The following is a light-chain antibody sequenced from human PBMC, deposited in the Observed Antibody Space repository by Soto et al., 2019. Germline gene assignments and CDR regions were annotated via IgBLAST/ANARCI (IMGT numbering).Light chain of an antibody. CDR2: DAS. CDR3: QQRGYWPPLT. Sequence: EIVLTHSPATLPLSPGERATLSCRASQSVSSYLAWYQQKPGQAPRLLIYDASNRATGIPARFSGSGSGTDFILAISSLEAEDFAVYYCQQRGYWPPLTFGGGTKVEIK. CDR1: QSVSSY. J-gene: IGKJ4*01. V-gene: IGKV3-11*01.